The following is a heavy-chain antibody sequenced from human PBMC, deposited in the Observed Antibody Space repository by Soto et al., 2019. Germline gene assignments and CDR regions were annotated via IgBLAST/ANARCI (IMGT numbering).Heavy chain of an antibody. Sequence: VQVVASGGGLVQPGRSLRLSCAVSGFRFEQYVMHWVRQAPGKGLECVSTVSPTGDTVAYADSVEGRFTVSRDNAKNSLYLQMNSLKGDGTAFYYCLKYAPDGSIDEWGQGTLVTVSS. D-gene: IGHD5-12*01. CDR3: LKYAPDGSIDE. CDR1: GFRFEQYV. CDR2: VSPTGDTV. J-gene: IGHJ4*02. V-gene: IGHV3-9*01.